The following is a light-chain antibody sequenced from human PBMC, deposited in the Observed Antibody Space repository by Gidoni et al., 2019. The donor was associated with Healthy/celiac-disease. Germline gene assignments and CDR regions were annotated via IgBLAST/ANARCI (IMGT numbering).Light chain of an antibody. CDR3: QQYNSYSLT. V-gene: IGKV1-5*03. Sequence: DIQMTQYPSTLSASVGDRVTITCRARQSISSWLAWYQQTPGKAPKLLIYKESSLESGVPSRYSGSVSGTEFTLPISSLQPDDFATYYCQQYNSYSLTFGQGTKLEIK. CDR2: KES. J-gene: IGKJ2*01. CDR1: QSISSW.